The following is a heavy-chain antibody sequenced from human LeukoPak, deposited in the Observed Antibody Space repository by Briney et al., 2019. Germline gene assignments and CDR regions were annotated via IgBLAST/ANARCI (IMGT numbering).Heavy chain of an antibody. Sequence: SETLPLSGAFAGVSSSNYCWGWVRQPPGKGLEWIGDIYNSGSTSYNPSLKSRATISVDTSKNQFSLKLSSVTAADTAVYYCVRDRALNYWGQGTLVTVSS. J-gene: IGHJ4*02. CDR1: GVSSSNYC. CDR2: IYNSGST. V-gene: IGHV4-59*01. CDR3: VRDRALNY.